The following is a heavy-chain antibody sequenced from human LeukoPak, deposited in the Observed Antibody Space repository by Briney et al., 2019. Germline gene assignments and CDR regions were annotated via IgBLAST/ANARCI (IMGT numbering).Heavy chain of an antibody. J-gene: IGHJ5*02. Sequence: SETLSLTCAVYGGSFSGYYWSWIRQPPGKGLEWIGEINHSGSTDYNPSLKSRVTISVDTSKNQFSLKLSSVTAADTAVYYCAREGVRSYGDYGAWFDPWGQGTLVTVSS. CDR2: INHSGST. D-gene: IGHD4-17*01. V-gene: IGHV4-34*01. CDR1: GGSFSGYY. CDR3: AREGVRSYGDYGAWFDP.